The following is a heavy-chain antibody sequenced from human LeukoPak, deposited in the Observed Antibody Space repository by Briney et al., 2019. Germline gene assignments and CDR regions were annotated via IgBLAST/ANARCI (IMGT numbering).Heavy chain of an antibody. CDR3: AREGSWYRDAFDI. Sequence: ASVKVSCKASGYTFTGYYMHWVRQAPGQGLEWMGWINPNSGGTNYAQKSQGRVTMTRDTSISTAYMELSRLRSDDTAVYYCAREGSWYRDAFDIWGQGTMVTVSS. CDR2: INPNSGGT. D-gene: IGHD6-13*01. V-gene: IGHV1-2*02. J-gene: IGHJ3*02. CDR1: GYTFTGYY.